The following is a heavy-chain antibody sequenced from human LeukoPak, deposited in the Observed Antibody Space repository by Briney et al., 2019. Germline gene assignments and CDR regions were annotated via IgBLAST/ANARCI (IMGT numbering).Heavy chain of an antibody. Sequence: ASVKVSCKASGYTFTTYYMHWVRQAPGQGLEWMGIINPSGGSTSYGQKFQGRVTMTRDTSTSTVFMELSSLRSEDTAVYYCARDKSPTYFYDSSGYLNYFDYWGQGTLVTVSS. V-gene: IGHV1-46*01. D-gene: IGHD3-22*01. CDR2: INPSGGST. CDR3: ARDKSPTYFYDSSGYLNYFDY. CDR1: GYTFTTYY. J-gene: IGHJ4*02.